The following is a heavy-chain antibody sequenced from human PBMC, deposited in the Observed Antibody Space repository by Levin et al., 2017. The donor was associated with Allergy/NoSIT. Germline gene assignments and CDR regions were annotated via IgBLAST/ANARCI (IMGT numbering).Heavy chain of an antibody. D-gene: IGHD6-19*01. CDR2: IFAGGST. V-gene: IGHV3-53*01. Sequence: GGSLRLSCAASGFTVSSNYMTWVRQAPGKGLECVSVIFAGGSTHYADSVKGRFIISRDNSKNTLYLQMNSLSAEDTALYYCARGAIAVAGTGVFDYWGQGTLVTVSS. CDR3: ARGAIAVAGTGVFDY. CDR1: GFTVSSNY. J-gene: IGHJ4*02.